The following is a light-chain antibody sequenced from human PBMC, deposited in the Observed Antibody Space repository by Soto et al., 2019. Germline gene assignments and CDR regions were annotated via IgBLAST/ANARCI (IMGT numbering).Light chain of an antibody. J-gene: IGKJ2*01. CDR3: QQYQSGYT. CDR1: ESIFTW. Sequence: DIQMTQSPSTLSASVGDRVTISCRASESIFTWLAWYQQKPGKAPRLLISKASNLESGVPSRFSGSGSGTQFTLTISSLQPDDFASYYCQQYQSGYTFGLGTKLEIK. V-gene: IGKV1-5*03. CDR2: KAS.